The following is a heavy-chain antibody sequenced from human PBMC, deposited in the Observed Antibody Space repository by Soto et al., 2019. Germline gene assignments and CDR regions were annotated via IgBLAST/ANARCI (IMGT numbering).Heavy chain of an antibody. J-gene: IGHJ4*02. V-gene: IGHV3-23*01. Sequence: GALRLSCAASVFTCISYAMSWVRQAPGKGLEWVSAISGSGGSTYYADSVKGRFTISRDNSKNTLYLQMNSLRAEDTAVYYCAKDTSSWQNGGYWGQGTLVTVSS. CDR3: AKDTSSWQNGGY. CDR2: ISGSGGST. CDR1: VFTCISYA. D-gene: IGHD6-13*01.